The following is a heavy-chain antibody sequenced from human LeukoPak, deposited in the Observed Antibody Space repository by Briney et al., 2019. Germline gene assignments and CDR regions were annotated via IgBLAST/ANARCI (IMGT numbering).Heavy chain of an antibody. D-gene: IGHD3-10*01. J-gene: IGHJ4*02. CDR3: ANLRGSGSSYFDS. CDR1: GFTFSTYV. CDR2: ISASGIGT. Sequence: PGGSLRLSCAASGFTFSTYVMSWVRQAPGKGLEWVSTISASGIGTYYADSVKGRFTVSRDKSKNTLYLQMNSLRAEDTAVYFCANLRGSGSSYFDSWGQGTLVTVSS. V-gene: IGHV3-23*01.